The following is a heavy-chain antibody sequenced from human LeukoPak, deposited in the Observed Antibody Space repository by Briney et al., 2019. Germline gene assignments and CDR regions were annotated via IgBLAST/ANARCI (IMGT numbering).Heavy chain of an antibody. D-gene: IGHD2-15*01. CDR3: ARDRAESSGYYYYYGMDV. V-gene: IGHV4-4*07. Sequence: PSETLSLTCTVSGASINTYYWSWIRQPAGKGLEWLGRIYTSSGSTNYSPSLKSRVTISLDRSKNQFSLKLSSVTAADTAVYYCARDRAESSGYYYYYGMDVWGQGTTVTASS. CDR1: GASINTYY. CDR2: IYTSSGST. J-gene: IGHJ6*02.